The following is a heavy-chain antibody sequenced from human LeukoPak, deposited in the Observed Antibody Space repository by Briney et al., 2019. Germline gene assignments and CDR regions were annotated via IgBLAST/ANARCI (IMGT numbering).Heavy chain of an antibody. Sequence: GGSLRLSCAASGFIFSTYGMHWVRQAPGKGLEWVAFIRYDGSNKYYADSVKGRFTISRNNSKNTLYLQMKSLRAVDTAVYYWAKLVGMDYDFWSGTVDYWGQGTLVTVSS. CDR3: AKLVGMDYDFWSGTVDY. V-gene: IGHV3-30*02. J-gene: IGHJ4*02. CDR1: GFIFSTYG. CDR2: IRYDGSNK. D-gene: IGHD3-3*01.